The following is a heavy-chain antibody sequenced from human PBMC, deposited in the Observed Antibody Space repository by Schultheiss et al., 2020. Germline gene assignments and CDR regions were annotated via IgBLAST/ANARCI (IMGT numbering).Heavy chain of an antibody. J-gene: IGHJ4*02. CDR1: GFTFDDYA. Sequence: GGSLRLSCAASGFTFDDYAMHWVRQAPGKGLEWVSGISWNSGSIGYADSVKGRFTISRDNAKNSLYLQMNSLRAEDTALYYCARAPDYGGNSPFDYWGQGTLVTVSS. CDR3: ARAPDYGGNSPFDY. D-gene: IGHD4-23*01. V-gene: IGHV3-9*01. CDR2: ISWNSGSI.